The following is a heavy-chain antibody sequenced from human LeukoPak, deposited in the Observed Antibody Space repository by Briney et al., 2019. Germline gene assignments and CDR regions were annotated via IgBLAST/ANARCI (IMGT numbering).Heavy chain of an antibody. CDR2: INPNSGGT. CDR3: ARDASLRSAFLHYYYYMDV. CDR1: GYTFTGYY. D-gene: IGHD3-3*01. J-gene: IGHJ6*03. Sequence: ASVKVSCKASGYTFTGYYMHWVRQAPGQGLEWMGWINPNSGGTNYAQKFQGRVTMTRETSISTAYMELSRLRSDDTAVYYCARDASLRSAFLHYYYYMDVWGKGTTVTVSS. V-gene: IGHV1-2*02.